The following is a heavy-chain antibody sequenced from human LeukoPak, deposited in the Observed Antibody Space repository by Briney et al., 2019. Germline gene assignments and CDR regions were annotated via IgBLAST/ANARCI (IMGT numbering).Heavy chain of an antibody. J-gene: IGHJ3*02. CDR3: ARSSHYDILTGYSEEDAFDI. Sequence: GGSLRLSCAASGFTFSSYEMNWVRQAPGKGLEWVSYISSSGSTIYYADSVKGRFTISRDNAKNSLYLQMNSLRAEDTAVYYCARSSHYDILTGYSEEDAFDIWGQGTMVTVSS. CDR2: ISSSGSTI. V-gene: IGHV3-48*03. D-gene: IGHD3-9*01. CDR1: GFTFSSYE.